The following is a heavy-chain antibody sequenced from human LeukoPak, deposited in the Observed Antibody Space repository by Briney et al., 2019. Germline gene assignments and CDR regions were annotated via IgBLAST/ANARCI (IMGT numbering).Heavy chain of an antibody. CDR3: AKAPHIVGADY. D-gene: IGHD1-26*01. J-gene: IGHJ4*02. CDR2: ISGSGGST. Sequence: GGSLRLSCAASGFTFRNYAMSWVRQAPGKGLEWVSAISGSGGSTYYADSVKGRFTISRDNSKNTLYLQMNSLRAEDTAVYYCAKAPHIVGADYWGQGTLVTVSS. CDR1: GFTFRNYA. V-gene: IGHV3-23*01.